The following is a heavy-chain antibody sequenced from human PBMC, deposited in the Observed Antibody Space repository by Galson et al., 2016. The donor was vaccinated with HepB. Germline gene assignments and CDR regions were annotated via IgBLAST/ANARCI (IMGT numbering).Heavy chain of an antibody. CDR1: GFTFIIYA. D-gene: IGHD5-18*01. CDR2: ISGSGGST. Sequence: SLRLSCAASGFTFIIYAMSWVRQAPGKGLEWVSTISGSGGSTYYADSVKGRFTISRDNSKNTLYLQMNSLRAEDTAVYYCAKGYGLWDYWGQGTLVTVSS. V-gene: IGHV3-23*01. J-gene: IGHJ4*02. CDR3: AKGYGLWDY.